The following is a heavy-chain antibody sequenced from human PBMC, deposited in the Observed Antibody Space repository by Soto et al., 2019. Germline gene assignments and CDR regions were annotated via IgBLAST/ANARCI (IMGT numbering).Heavy chain of an antibody. Sequence: PSETLSLTCAVYGGSFSGYYWSWIRQPPGKGLEWIGEINHSGSTNYNPSLKSRVTISVDTSKNQFPLKLSSVTAADTAVYYCARGRYGDYVIDYWGQGTLVTVSS. CDR2: INHSGST. CDR1: GGSFSGYY. CDR3: ARGRYGDYVIDY. D-gene: IGHD4-17*01. V-gene: IGHV4-34*01. J-gene: IGHJ4*02.